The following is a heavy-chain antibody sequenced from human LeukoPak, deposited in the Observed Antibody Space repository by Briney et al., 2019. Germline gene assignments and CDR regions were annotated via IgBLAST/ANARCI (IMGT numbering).Heavy chain of an antibody. CDR1: GGSISTYY. J-gene: IGHJ4*02. Sequence: SETLSLTCTVSGGSISTYYWSWVRHPPGKGLEWIGYINYSGRSNSNPSLKSRVAISVDTSKNQFSLRLSSVTAADTAVYYCAREHHYYGSGSDSHFDYWGQGTLVTVSS. CDR2: INYSGRS. V-gene: IGHV4-59*12. D-gene: IGHD3-10*01. CDR3: AREHHYYGSGSDSHFDY.